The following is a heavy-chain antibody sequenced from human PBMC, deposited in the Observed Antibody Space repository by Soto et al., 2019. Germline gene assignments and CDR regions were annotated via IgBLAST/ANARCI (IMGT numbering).Heavy chain of an antibody. D-gene: IGHD3-3*01. Sequence: ASVKVACKASCYTITSYGISWVRQAPGQGLEWMGWISAYNGNTNYAQKLQGRVTMTTDTSTSTAYMELRSLRSDDTAVYYCASNANYDFWSGYPSYYYYMDVWGKGTTVTVS. CDR1: CYTITSYG. CDR2: ISAYNGNT. V-gene: IGHV1-18*01. CDR3: ASNANYDFWSGYPSYYYYMDV. J-gene: IGHJ6*03.